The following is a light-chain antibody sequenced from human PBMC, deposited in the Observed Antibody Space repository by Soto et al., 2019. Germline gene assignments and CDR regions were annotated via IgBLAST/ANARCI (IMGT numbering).Light chain of an antibody. V-gene: IGLV4-69*01. CDR3: QTWGTGMQV. Sequence: QPVLTQSPSASASLGASVKLTCTLSSGHSSYAIAWHQQQPEKGPRYLMKVNSDGSHSKGDGIPDRFSGSSSGAERYLTFAILPSEDEADYCCQTWGTGMQVFGGGTKVTVL. CDR2: VNSDGSH. CDR1: SGHSSYA. J-gene: IGLJ2*01.